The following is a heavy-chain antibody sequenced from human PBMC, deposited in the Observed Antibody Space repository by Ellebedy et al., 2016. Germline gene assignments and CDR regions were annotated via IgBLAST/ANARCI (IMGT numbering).Heavy chain of an antibody. CDR3: VTRHNAAFDF. J-gene: IGHJ3*01. D-gene: IGHD1-14*01. CDR1: GFNVTSND. CDR2: IYGTGTS. Sequence: GESLKISCAVSGFNVTSNDMSWVRQAPGRGLELVSLIYGTGTSYYAESVKGRFTISRDNSKKTLYLQMSGLGAEDTAVYYCVTRHNAAFDFWGQGTMVTVSS. V-gene: IGHV3-53*01.